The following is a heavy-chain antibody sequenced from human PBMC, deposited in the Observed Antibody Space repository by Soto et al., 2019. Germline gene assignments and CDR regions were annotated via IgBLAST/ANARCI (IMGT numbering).Heavy chain of an antibody. CDR3: AREPSI. Sequence: PSETLSLTCAVYCGSFSSYYWSWIRQPPGKGLEWIGEINHSGSTNYNPSLKSRVTISVDTSKNQFSLKLSSVTAADTAVYYCAREPSIWGQGTLVTVSS. CDR2: INHSGST. J-gene: IGHJ4*02. CDR1: CGSFSSYY. V-gene: IGHV4-34*09.